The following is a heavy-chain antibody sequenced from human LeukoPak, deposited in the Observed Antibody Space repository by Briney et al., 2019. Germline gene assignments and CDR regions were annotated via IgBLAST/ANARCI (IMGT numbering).Heavy chain of an antibody. CDR1: GGSISSSSYY. CDR2: IYYSGST. Sequence: SETLSLICTVSGGSISSSSYYWGWIRQPPGKGLEWIGSIYYSGSTYYNPSLKSRVTISVDTSKNQFSLKLSSVTAADTAVYYCARALNRPLVVHDAFDIWGQGTMVTVSS. D-gene: IGHD3-22*01. CDR3: ARALNRPLVVHDAFDI. V-gene: IGHV4-39*01. J-gene: IGHJ3*02.